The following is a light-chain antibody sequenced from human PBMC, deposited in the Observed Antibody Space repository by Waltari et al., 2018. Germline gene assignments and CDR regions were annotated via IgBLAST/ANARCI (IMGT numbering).Light chain of an antibody. Sequence: DIQMTQSPASLSASVVDRVTITFRASQTITSYLNWYQHIPGKPPQLLIFAASTLQNVVPSRFSGSGSGTTFSLTISNVQPEDFATYFCQQTYSSPYTFGQGTKVDIQ. CDR1: QTITSY. V-gene: IGKV1-39*01. CDR2: AAS. CDR3: QQTYSSPYT. J-gene: IGKJ2*01.